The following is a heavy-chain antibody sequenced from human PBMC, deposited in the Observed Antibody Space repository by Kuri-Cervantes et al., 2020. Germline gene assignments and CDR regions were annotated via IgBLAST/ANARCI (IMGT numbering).Heavy chain of an antibody. J-gene: IGHJ4*02. D-gene: IGHD3-10*01. CDR1: GFTFSIYG. CDR2: IWYDGSNK. CDR3: AKDKDYYGSGAFDY. V-gene: IGHV3-33*06. Sequence: LTCAASGFTFSIYGMHWVRQAPGKGLEWVAVIWYDGSNKYYADSVKGRFTISRDNSKNTLYLQMNSLRAGDSAVYYCAKDKDYYGSGAFDYWGQGTLVTVSS.